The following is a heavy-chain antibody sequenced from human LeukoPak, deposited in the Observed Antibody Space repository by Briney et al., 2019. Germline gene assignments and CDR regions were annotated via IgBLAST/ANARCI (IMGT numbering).Heavy chain of an antibody. Sequence: GGSLRLSCAASGFTFSSYGMHWVHQAPGKGLEWVAVISYDGSNKYYADSVKGRFTISRDNSKNTLYLQMNSLRAEDTAVYYCAKGRILGSYYSPLDYWGQGTLVTVSS. V-gene: IGHV3-30*18. CDR1: GFTFSSYG. J-gene: IGHJ4*02. D-gene: IGHD3-10*01. CDR3: AKGRILGSYYSPLDY. CDR2: ISYDGSNK.